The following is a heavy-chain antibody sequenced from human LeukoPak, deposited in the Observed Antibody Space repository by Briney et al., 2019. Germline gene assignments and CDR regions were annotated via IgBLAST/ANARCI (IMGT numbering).Heavy chain of an antibody. D-gene: IGHD3-10*01. J-gene: IGHJ4*01. CDR2: IYYSGNT. CDR1: GDSISSSNSY. Sequence: SETLSLTCTVSGDSISSSNSYWGWIRQPPGKGLEWIGSIYYSGNTYHNPSLKSRVTMSVYTSKNQFSLKLNSVTAADQALYYCARDKAIPMVRGVMINYFDHWGHGTLVTVAS. CDR3: ARDKAIPMVRGVMINYFDH. V-gene: IGHV4-39*07.